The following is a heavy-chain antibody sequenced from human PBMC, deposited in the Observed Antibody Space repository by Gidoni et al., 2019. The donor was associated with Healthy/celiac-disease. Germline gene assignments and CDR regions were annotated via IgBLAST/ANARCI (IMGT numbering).Heavy chain of an antibody. D-gene: IGHD6-19*01. Sequence: QVQLVQSGAEVKKPGSSVKVSCKASGGTFSSYAISWVRQAPGQGLEWMGGITPIFGTADYAQKFQGRFTITADESTSTAYMELSSLRSEDTAVYYCARGYSSGWYARNGHFDYWGQGTLVTVSS. V-gene: IGHV1-69*01. CDR2: ITPIFGTA. CDR3: ARGYSSGWYARNGHFDY. J-gene: IGHJ4*02. CDR1: GGTFSSYA.